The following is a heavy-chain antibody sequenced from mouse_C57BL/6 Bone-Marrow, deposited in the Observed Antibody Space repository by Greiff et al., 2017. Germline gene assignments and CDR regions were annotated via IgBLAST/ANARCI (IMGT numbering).Heavy chain of an antibody. Sequence: EVQLVESGGGLVKPGGSLKLSCAASGFTFSSYAMSWVRQTPEKRLEWVATISDGGSYTYYPDNVKGRFTISRDNAKNNLYLQMSHLKSDDTAMYYCARGDYYGSTYYAMDYWGQGTSVTVSS. CDR1: GFTFSSYA. D-gene: IGHD1-1*01. CDR2: ISDGGSYT. J-gene: IGHJ4*01. V-gene: IGHV5-4*01. CDR3: ARGDYYGSTYYAMDY.